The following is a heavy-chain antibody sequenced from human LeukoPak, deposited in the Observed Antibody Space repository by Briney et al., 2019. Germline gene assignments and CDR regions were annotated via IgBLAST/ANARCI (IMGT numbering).Heavy chain of an antibody. J-gene: IGHJ4*02. CDR3: AREWQGGIAAAGTRIEGDY. CDR1: GFIVSGYW. D-gene: IGHD6-13*01. CDR2: IKQDGGEK. V-gene: IGHV3-7*01. Sequence: GGSLRLSCAVSGFIVSGYWMTWVRQAPGKGLEWVANIKQDGGEKNYVDSVKGRFTISRDNAENSLFLQMNSLRVEDTAVYYCAREWQGGIAAAGTRIEGDYWGQGTLVAVSS.